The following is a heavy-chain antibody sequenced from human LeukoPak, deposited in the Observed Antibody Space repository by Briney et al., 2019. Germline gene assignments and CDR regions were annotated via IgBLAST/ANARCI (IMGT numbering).Heavy chain of an antibody. Sequence: ESGPTLVKPTQTLTLTCTVSGFSLSNARMGVSWIRQPPGKALEWLAHIFSNDEKSYSTSLKSRLTISKDTSKSQVVLTMTNMDPVDTATYYCARTYSSGWYVFDYWGQGTLVTVSS. D-gene: IGHD6-19*01. CDR3: ARTYSSGWYVFDY. V-gene: IGHV2-26*01. CDR2: IFSNDEK. CDR1: GFSLSNARMG. J-gene: IGHJ4*02.